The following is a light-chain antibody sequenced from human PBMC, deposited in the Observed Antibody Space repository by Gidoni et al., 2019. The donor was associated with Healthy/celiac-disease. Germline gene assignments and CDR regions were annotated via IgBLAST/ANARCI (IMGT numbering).Light chain of an antibody. CDR3: QQRSNWTSRVT. V-gene: IGKV3-11*01. J-gene: IGKJ4*02. CDR1: QSVSSY. Sequence: EIVFPQSPAPLSLSPGERATLPCSASQSVSSYLAWYHQKPGQAPRLLIYDASNRATGVPARLRGSGSGTDFTLTISSLEPEDFAVYYCQQRSNWTSRVTFGGGTKVEIK. CDR2: DAS.